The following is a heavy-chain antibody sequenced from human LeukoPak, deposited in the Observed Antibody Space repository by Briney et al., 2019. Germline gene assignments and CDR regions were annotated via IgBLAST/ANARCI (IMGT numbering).Heavy chain of an antibody. CDR3: ARDQGYSSGWYSVVGY. V-gene: IGHV3-21*01. CDR1: GFTFSSYS. D-gene: IGHD6-19*01. Sequence: PGGSLRLSCAASGFTFSSYSMNWVRQAPGKGLEWVSSISSSSSYIYYADSVKGRFTISRDNAKNSLYLQMNSLRAEDTAEYYCARDQGYSSGWYSVVGYWGQGTLVTVSS. J-gene: IGHJ4*02. CDR2: ISSSSSYI.